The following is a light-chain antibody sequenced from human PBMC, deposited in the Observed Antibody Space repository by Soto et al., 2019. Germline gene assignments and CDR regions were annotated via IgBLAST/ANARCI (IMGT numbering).Light chain of an antibody. CDR3: SSYTSSSTLPVV. CDR1: SSDVGGYNY. Sequence: QSALTQPASVSGSPGQSITISCTGTSSDVGGYNYVSWYQQHPGKAPKLMISDVSNRPSGVSNRVSGSKSGNTASLTISGLQAEDEADYYCSSYTSSSTLPVVFGGGTKVTVL. V-gene: IGLV2-14*01. J-gene: IGLJ2*01. CDR2: DVS.